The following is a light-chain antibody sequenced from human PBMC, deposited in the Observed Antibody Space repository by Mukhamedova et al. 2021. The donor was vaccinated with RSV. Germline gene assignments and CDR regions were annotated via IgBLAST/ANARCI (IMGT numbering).Light chain of an antibody. Sequence: WYQRRVHGKAPNLLIYEASRLESGVPSRFSGSGSGTEFTLTISSLQPDDFATYYCQQYDTYPLTFGGGTKVEIK. V-gene: IGKV1-5*03. J-gene: IGKJ4*01. CDR2: EAS. CDR3: QQYDTYPLT.